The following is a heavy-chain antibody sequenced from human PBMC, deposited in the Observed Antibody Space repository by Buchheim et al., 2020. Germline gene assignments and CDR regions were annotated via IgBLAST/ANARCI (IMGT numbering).Heavy chain of an antibody. J-gene: IGHJ6*02. D-gene: IGHD3-10*01. Sequence: QVQLQESGPGLVKPSQTLSLTCTVSGGSISSGSYYWSWIRQPAGKGLEWIGRIYTSGSTNYNPSLKIRVTLSEDTSKDQLSLKLSSVTAADTAEYYCARGDLLAGLSRRYYGMDVWGQGTT. CDR2: IYTSGST. CDR1: GGSISSGSYY. CDR3: ARGDLLAGLSRRYYGMDV. V-gene: IGHV4-61*02.